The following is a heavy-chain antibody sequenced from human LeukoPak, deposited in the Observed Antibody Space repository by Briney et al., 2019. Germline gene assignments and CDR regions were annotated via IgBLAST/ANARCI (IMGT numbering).Heavy chain of an antibody. D-gene: IGHD3-10*01. J-gene: IGHJ4*02. CDR1: GGSFSGYY. CDR3: ARHTYYYGSGSYYFDY. Sequence: SETLSLTCAVYGGSFSGYYWSWIRQPPGKGLEWIGEINHSGSTNYNSSLKSRVTISVDTSKNQFSLKLSSVTAADTAVYYCARHTYYYGSGSYYFDYWGQGTLVTDSS. CDR2: INHSGST. V-gene: IGHV4-34*01.